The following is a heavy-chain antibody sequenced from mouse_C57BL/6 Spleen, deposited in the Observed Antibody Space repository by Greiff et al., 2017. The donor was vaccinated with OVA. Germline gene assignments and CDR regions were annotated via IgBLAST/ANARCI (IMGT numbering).Heavy chain of an antibody. V-gene: IGHV8-12*01. Sequence: QVTLKVCGPGILQSSQTLSLTCSFSGFSLSTSGMGVSWIRQPSGKGLEWLAHIYWDDDKRYNPSLKSRLTISKDTSRNQVFLKITSVDTADTATYYCARGYGNYVGYWYFDVWGTGTTVTVSS. CDR2: IYWDDDK. J-gene: IGHJ1*03. CDR1: GFSLSTSGMG. D-gene: IGHD2-10*02. CDR3: ARGYGNYVGYWYFDV.